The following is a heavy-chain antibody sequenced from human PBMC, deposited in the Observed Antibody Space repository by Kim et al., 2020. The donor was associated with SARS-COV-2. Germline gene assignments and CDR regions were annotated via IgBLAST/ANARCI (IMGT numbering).Heavy chain of an antibody. CDR3: ARRGGAGAAPNAFDI. CDR2: IYSGGST. V-gene: IGHV3-53*01. D-gene: IGHD3-10*01. Sequence: GGSLRLSCAASGFTVSSNYMSWVRQAPGKGLEWVSVIYSGGSTYYADSVKGRFTISRHNSKNTLYLQMNSLRAEDTAVYYCARRGGAGAAPNAFDIWGQGTMVTVSS. J-gene: IGHJ3*02. CDR1: GFTVSSNY.